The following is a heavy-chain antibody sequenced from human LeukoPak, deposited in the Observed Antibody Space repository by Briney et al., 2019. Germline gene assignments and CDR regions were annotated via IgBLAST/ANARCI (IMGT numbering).Heavy chain of an antibody. D-gene: IGHD2/OR15-2a*01. V-gene: IGHV3-30-3*01. J-gene: IGHJ4*02. CDR3: ARDSEGEYYPY. CDR2: ISYDGSNK. Sequence: PGRSLRLSCAASGFTFSSYAMHRVRQAPGKGLEWVAVISYDGSNKYYADSVKGRFTISRDNSKNTLYLQMNSLRAEDTAVYYCARDSEGEYYPYWGQGTLVTVSS. CDR1: GFTFSSYA.